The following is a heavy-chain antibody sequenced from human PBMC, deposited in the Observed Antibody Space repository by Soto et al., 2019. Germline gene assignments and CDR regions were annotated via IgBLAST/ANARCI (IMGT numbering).Heavy chain of an antibody. Sequence: QVQLVESGGGVVQPGRSLRLSCAASGFTFSSYGMHWVRQAPGKGLEWVAVISYDGSNKYYADSVKGRFTISRDNSKNTLYLHMNSLSAEDTAVYYCAKDQGYYYYYGMDVWGQGTTVTVSS. CDR2: ISYDGSNK. J-gene: IGHJ6*02. V-gene: IGHV3-30*18. CDR1: GFTFSSYG. CDR3: AKDQGYYYYYGMDV.